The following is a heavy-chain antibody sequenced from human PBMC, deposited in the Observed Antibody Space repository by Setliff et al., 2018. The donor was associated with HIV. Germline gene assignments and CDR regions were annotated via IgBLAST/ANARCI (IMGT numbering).Heavy chain of an antibody. J-gene: IGHJ4*02. CDR3: ARVALAGISARPFYFDY. CDR1: GGSFTNYY. Sequence: PSETLSLTCVVYGGSFTNYYWSWIRQPPGKGLECIGEINHSGSTNYNPSLKSRVSMSVDTSKKQFSLKLRSVTAADTAVYYCARVALAGISARPFYFDYWGQGTLVTVS. CDR2: INHSGST. D-gene: IGHD6-6*01. V-gene: IGHV4-34*01.